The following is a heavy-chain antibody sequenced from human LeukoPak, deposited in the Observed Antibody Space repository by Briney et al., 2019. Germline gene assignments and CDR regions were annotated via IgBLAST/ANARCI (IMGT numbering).Heavy chain of an antibody. Sequence: GGSLRLSCAASGFTFSSYGMHWVRQAPGKGLEWVAFIRYDGSNKYYADSVKGRFTISRDNSKNTLYLQMSSLRAEDTAVYYCAKGSRDIVVVPTGFDPWGQGTLVTVSS. J-gene: IGHJ5*02. CDR3: AKGSRDIVVVPTGFDP. CDR2: IRYDGSNK. CDR1: GFTFSSYG. D-gene: IGHD2-2*01. V-gene: IGHV3-30*02.